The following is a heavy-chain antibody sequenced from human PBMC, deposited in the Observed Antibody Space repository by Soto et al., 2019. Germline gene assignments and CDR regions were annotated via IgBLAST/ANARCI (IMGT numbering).Heavy chain of an antibody. V-gene: IGHV3-23*01. Sequence: EVQLLESGGGLVQPGGSPRLSCAASGFTFGDYAMSWVRQAPGQGLEWVSHISGSGGSTFYADSVKGRFSISRDNSKNTLNLQMNSLRAEDTAVYYCAKAVGATTAFDHWGQGTLVTVSS. D-gene: IGHD1-26*01. CDR2: ISGSGGST. CDR3: AKAVGATTAFDH. J-gene: IGHJ4*02. CDR1: GFTFGDYA.